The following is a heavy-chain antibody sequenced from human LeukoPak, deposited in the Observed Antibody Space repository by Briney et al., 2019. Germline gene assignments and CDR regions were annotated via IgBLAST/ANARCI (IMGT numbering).Heavy chain of an antibody. CDR2: ISAYNGNT. V-gene: IGHV1-18*01. D-gene: IGHD5-24*01. CDR1: GYTFTSYG. Sequence: GASVKVSCKASGYTFTSYGISWVRQAPGQGLEWMGWISAYNGNTNYAQKLQGRVTMTTDTSTSTAYMELRSLRSEDTAVYYCARGALIRSWSGYNSPDYWGQGTLVTVSS. J-gene: IGHJ4*02. CDR3: ARGALIRSWSGYNSPDY.